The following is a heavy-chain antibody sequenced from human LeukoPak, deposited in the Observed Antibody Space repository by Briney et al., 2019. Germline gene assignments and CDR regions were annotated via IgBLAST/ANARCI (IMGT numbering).Heavy chain of an antibody. Sequence: GGSLRLSCVASGFTFRDEYMSWIRQAPGQGLEWISYISESGSYTNYPDSVKGRFTISRDNAKNSLYLQLNSLRAEDTAVYYCGRSRRAGPGAYFDVWGQGTLVTVSS. D-gene: IGHD6-19*01. J-gene: IGHJ4*02. CDR2: ISESGSYT. CDR1: GFTFRDEY. CDR3: GRSRRAGPGAYFDV. V-gene: IGHV3-11*03.